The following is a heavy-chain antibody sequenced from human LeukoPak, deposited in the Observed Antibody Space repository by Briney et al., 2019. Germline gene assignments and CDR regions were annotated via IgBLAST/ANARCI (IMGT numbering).Heavy chain of an antibody. J-gene: IGHJ4*02. V-gene: IGHV4-59*01. D-gene: IGHD3-22*01. CDR1: GGSISSYY. CDR3: ARDGEYYYGSSGYRPYWYY. Sequence: PSETLSLTCTVSGGSISSYYWSWIRQPPGKGLEWIGYIYYSGSTNYNPSLKSRVTISVDTSKNQFSLKLSSVTAADTAVYYCARDGEYYYGSSGYRPYWYYWGQGTLVTVSS. CDR2: IYYSGST.